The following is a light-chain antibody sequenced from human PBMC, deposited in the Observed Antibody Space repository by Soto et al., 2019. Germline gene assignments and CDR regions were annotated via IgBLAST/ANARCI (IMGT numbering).Light chain of an antibody. Sequence: EIVMTQSPGTLSVSPGERATLSCRASQSVSSNLAWYQQKPGQAPRLLIYAVSTRAPGIPARFSGSGSGTEFTLTISSLQSEDFAVYYCQQHNNWPLTFGGGTKVELK. CDR3: QQHNNWPLT. CDR2: AVS. CDR1: QSVSSN. J-gene: IGKJ4*01. V-gene: IGKV3-15*01.